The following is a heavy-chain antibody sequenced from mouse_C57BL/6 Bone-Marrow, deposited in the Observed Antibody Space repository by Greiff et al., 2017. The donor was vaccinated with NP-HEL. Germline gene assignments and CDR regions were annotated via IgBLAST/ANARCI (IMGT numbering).Heavy chain of an antibody. Sequence: VQLQQSGAELVRPGASVTLSCKASGYTFTDYEMHWVKQTPVHGLEWIGAIDPETGGTAYNQKFKGKAILTADKSSSTAYMELRSLTSEDSAVYYYTRAYYSSYVRFAYWGQGTLVTVSA. CDR2: IDPETGGT. D-gene: IGHD2-5*01. V-gene: IGHV1-15*01. CDR3: TRAYYSSYVRFAY. CDR1: GYTFTDYE. J-gene: IGHJ3*01.